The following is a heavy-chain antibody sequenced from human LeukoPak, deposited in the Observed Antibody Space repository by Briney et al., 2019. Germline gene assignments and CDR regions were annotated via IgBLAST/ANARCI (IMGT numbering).Heavy chain of an antibody. CDR1: GFTFTTYW. CDR3: AELGITMIGGV. V-gene: IGHV3-48*04. Sequence: GGSLRLSCAASGFTFTTYWMSWVRQAPGKGLEWVSYISSSGSTIYYADSVKGRFTISRDNAKNSLYLQMNSLRAEDAAVYYCAELGITMIGGVWGKGTTVTISS. J-gene: IGHJ6*04. D-gene: IGHD3-10*02. CDR2: ISSSGSTI.